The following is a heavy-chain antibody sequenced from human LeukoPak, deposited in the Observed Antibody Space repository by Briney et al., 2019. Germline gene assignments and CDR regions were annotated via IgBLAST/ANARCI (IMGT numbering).Heavy chain of an antibody. V-gene: IGHV1-46*01. Sequence: ASVKVSCKASGYTFTSYYMHGVRQAPGQGLEWMGIINPSGGSTSYAQKFQGRVTMTRDTSISTAYMELSRLRSDDTAVYYCARGRGSYYYFDYWGQGTLVTVSS. CDR1: GYTFTSYY. D-gene: IGHD1-26*01. CDR3: ARGRGSYYYFDY. J-gene: IGHJ4*02. CDR2: INPSGGST.